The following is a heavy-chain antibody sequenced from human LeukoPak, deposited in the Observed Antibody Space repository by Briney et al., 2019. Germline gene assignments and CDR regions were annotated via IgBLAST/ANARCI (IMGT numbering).Heavy chain of an antibody. Sequence: GGSLRLSCAASGFTFSGHGMHWVRQAPGKGLEWVAVISSDGSNQYYADSGKGRFTISRDNSRNTLYLQMNSLRPEDTALYYCVKDLPGGGSFDYWGQGALVTVSS. D-gene: IGHD2-15*01. CDR2: ISSDGSNQ. CDR1: GFTFSGHG. J-gene: IGHJ4*02. V-gene: IGHV3-30*18. CDR3: VKDLPGGGSFDY.